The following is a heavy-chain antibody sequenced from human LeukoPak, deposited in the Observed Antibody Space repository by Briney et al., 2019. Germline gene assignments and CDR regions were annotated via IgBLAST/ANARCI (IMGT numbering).Heavy chain of an antibody. CDR1: GGSFSGYY. Sequence: SETLSLTCAVYGGSFSGYYWSWIRQPPGKGLEWIGEINHSGSTNYNPSLKSRVTISVDTSKNQFSLKLSSVTAADTAVYYCARGEWELQYSDAFDIWGQGTMVTVSS. CDR3: ARGEWELQYSDAFDI. J-gene: IGHJ3*02. V-gene: IGHV4-34*01. D-gene: IGHD1-26*01. CDR2: INHSGST.